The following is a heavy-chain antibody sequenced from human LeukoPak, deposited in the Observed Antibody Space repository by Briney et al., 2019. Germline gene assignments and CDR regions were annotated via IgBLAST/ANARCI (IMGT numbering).Heavy chain of an antibody. D-gene: IGHD6-19*01. CDR1: GFTFSSYS. V-gene: IGHV3-48*02. Sequence: GGSLRLSCAASGFTFSSYSMKWVRQAPGKGLEWVSYISSSSRTIYYADSVKGRFTISRDNAKNSLYLQMNSLRDEDTAVYYCARGQARDSSGWHWYSDLWGRGTLVTVSS. CDR2: ISSSSRTI. CDR3: ARGQARDSSGWHWYSDL. J-gene: IGHJ2*01.